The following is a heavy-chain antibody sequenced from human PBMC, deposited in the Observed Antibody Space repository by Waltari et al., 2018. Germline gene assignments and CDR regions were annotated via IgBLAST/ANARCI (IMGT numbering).Heavy chain of an antibody. V-gene: IGHV3-7*01. CDR1: GFTFSSYW. D-gene: IGHD6-13*01. Sequence: EVQLVESGGGLVQPGGSLRLSCAASGFTFSSYWMSWVRQAPGKGLEWLANIKQDGSEKYYVDSVKGRFTISRDNAKNSLYLQMNSLRAEDTAVYYCARLSGQQLRKDRPYFDYWGQGTLVTVSS. CDR3: ARLSGQQLRKDRPYFDY. CDR2: IKQDGSEK. J-gene: IGHJ4*02.